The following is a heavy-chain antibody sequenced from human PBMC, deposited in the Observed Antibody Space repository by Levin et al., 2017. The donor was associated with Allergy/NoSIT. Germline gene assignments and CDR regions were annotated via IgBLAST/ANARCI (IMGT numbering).Heavy chain of an antibody. D-gene: IGHD3-9*01. CDR2: LKSTGEST. J-gene: IGHJ4*02. CDR1: GFTFSYYA. V-gene: IGHV3-23*01. CDR3: ARHDILTGYYVHPFND. Sequence: GESLKISCAGSGFTFSYYAMSWVRQAPGKGLEWVAALKSTGESTDYADSVKGRFTISRDNSKNTLFLQMSSLRAEDTAVYYCARHDILTGYYVHPFNDWGPGTLVTVSS.